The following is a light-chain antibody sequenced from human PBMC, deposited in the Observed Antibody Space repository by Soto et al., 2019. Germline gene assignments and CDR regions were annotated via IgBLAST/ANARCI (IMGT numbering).Light chain of an antibody. Sequence: DIQMTQTPCTGSASVGDRVTITCRASQSIDTWLAWHQQKPGQVPKLLISKASSLESGVPSRFSGSGSGTEFTLTISSLQPDDSATYYCQQYNSYRAFGQGTKVDIK. CDR3: QQYNSYRA. V-gene: IGKV1-5*03. CDR2: KAS. CDR1: QSIDTW. J-gene: IGKJ1*01.